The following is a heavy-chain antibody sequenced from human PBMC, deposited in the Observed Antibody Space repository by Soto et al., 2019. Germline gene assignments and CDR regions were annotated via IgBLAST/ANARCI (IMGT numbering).Heavy chain of an antibody. V-gene: IGHV4-39*02. Sequence: QLQLQESGPGLVKPSETLSLTCTVSGGSISSSSYYWGWIRQPPGKGLEWIGSIYYSGSTYYNPSLKSRVTISVDTSKNQFSLKLSSVTAADTAVYYCAREAVTTIGAFDIWGQGTMVTVSS. J-gene: IGHJ3*02. CDR1: GGSISSSSYY. CDR3: AREAVTTIGAFDI. CDR2: IYYSGST. D-gene: IGHD4-17*01.